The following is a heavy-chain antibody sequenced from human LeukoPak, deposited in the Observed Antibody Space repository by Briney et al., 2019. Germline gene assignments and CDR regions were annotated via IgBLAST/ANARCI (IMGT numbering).Heavy chain of an antibody. CDR3: ARDIAAAGPLDY. D-gene: IGHD6-25*01. CDR2: INHSGST. J-gene: IGHJ4*02. CDR1: GGSFSGYY. Sequence: SETLSLTCAVYGGSFSGYYWSWIRQPPGKGLEWLGEINHSGSTNYNPSLKSRVTISVDTSKNQFSLKLSSVTAADTAVYYCARDIAAAGPLDYWGQGTLVTVS. V-gene: IGHV4-34*01.